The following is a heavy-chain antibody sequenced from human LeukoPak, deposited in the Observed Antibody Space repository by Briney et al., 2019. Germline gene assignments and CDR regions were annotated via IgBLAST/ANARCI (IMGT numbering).Heavy chain of an antibody. Sequence: GGSLRLSCAGAGFSSSSCSKHWVRQAPGKGLDWVATVLCNGNKHYGDSVKGRFTISRDVSKNTLDLQMNSLRAEDTAVYYCAKVGVIPQNYYYYYMDVWGKGTTVTVSS. D-gene: IGHD2-21*01. J-gene: IGHJ6*03. V-gene: IGHV3-30*18. CDR1: GFSSSSCS. CDR2: VLCNGNK. CDR3: AKVGVIPQNYYYYYMDV.